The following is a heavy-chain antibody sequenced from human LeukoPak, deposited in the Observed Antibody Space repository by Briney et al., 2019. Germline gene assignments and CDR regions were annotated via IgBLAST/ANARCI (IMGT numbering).Heavy chain of an antibody. D-gene: IGHD2-2*01. CDR3: ARAADYGMDV. Sequence: PSQTLSLTCTVSGGSISSGSYYWSWIRQPAGKGLEWIGRIYTSGSTNYNPSLKSRVTISVDTSKNQFSLKLSSVTAADTAVYYCARAADYGMDVWGQGTTVTVSS. V-gene: IGHV4-61*02. CDR1: GGSISSGSYY. J-gene: IGHJ6*02. CDR2: IYTSGST.